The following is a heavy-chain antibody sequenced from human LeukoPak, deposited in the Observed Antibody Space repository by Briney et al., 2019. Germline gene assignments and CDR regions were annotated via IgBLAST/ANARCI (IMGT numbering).Heavy chain of an antibody. CDR2: ISGYNGDT. Sequence: ASVKVSCKTIGHSFTHHGFSWVRQAPGQGLEWMGWISGYNGDTHYAQNFQGRVTLTSDTSTSTVYMELRSLRSDDTAVYYCARDPTNTSGRYAYFDYWGQGALVTVSS. CDR1: GHSFTHHG. D-gene: IGHD6-19*01. V-gene: IGHV1-18*01. J-gene: IGHJ4*02. CDR3: ARDPTNTSGRYAYFDY.